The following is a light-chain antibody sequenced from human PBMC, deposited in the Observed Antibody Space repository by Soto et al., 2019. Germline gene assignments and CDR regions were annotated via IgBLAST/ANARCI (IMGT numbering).Light chain of an antibody. CDR3: QQYYHVPVT. CDR2: WAS. CDR1: QTLLYNSNNKNY. V-gene: IGKV4-1*01. Sequence: DIVMTQSPDSLSVSLGERATFSCKSSQTLLYNSNNKNYLAWFQQKPGQAPKLLIYWASTRNSGVPDRFSGSGSGTDFTLTISNLHAEDVATYYCQQYYHVPVTFGQGTRLEI. J-gene: IGKJ5*01.